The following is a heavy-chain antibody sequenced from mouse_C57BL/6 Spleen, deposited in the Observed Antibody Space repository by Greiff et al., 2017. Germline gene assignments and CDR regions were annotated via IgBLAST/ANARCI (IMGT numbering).Heavy chain of an antibody. CDR1: GYAFSSSW. CDR3: ASYYGSSYGYAMDY. CDR2: IYPGDGDT. V-gene: IGHV1-82*01. J-gene: IGHJ4*01. Sequence: VHLVESGPELVKPGASVKISCKASGYAFSSSWMNWVKQRPGKGLEWIGRIYPGDGDTNYNGKFKGKATLTADKSSSTAYMQLSSLTSEDSAVYFCASYYGSSYGYAMDYWGQGTSVTVSS. D-gene: IGHD1-1*01.